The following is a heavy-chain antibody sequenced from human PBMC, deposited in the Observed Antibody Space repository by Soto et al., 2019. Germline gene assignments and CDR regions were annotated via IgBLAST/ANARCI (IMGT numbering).Heavy chain of an antibody. Sequence: GGSLRLSCAASGFTFSSYEMNWVRQAPGKGLEWVSYISSSGSTIYYADSVKGRFTISRDNAKNSLYLQMNSLRAEDTAVYYCARDLGYYDSSRYFDYWGQGTLVTVSS. J-gene: IGHJ4*02. CDR3: ARDLGYYDSSRYFDY. CDR1: GFTFSSYE. D-gene: IGHD3-22*01. CDR2: ISSSGSTI. V-gene: IGHV3-48*03.